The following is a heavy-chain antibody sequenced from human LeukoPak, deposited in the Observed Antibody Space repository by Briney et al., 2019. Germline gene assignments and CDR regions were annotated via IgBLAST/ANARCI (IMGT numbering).Heavy chain of an antibody. CDR1: GYRFTTLW. Sequence: PGESLKISCKASGYRFTTLWIGWVRQMPGKGLEWMGIIYPGDSDTRYSPSFQGQVTISVDKSISTAYLQWSSLKASDSAIYYCARPGWDDGGTWGQGTMVTVSS. CDR3: ARPGWDDGGT. J-gene: IGHJ3*01. CDR2: IYPGDSDT. D-gene: IGHD1-1*01. V-gene: IGHV5-51*01.